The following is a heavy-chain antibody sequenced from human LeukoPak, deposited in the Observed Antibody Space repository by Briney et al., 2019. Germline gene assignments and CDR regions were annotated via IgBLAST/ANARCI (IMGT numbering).Heavy chain of an antibody. V-gene: IGHV5-51*01. Sequence: GESLKISFKGSGYSFTSYWIGWVRQIPGKGLEGMGIIYPGDSDARYSPSFQGQVTISADKSLSSAYLQWRSLKASDTAMYYCARHDYTYDDYGDYYYYGMDVWGQGTTVTVSS. CDR2: IYPGDSDA. J-gene: IGHJ6*02. CDR3: ARHDYTYDDYGDYYYYGMDV. D-gene: IGHD4-17*01. CDR1: GYSFTSYW.